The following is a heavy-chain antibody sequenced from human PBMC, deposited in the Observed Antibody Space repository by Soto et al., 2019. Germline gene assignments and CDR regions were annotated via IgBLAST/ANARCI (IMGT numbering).Heavy chain of an antibody. D-gene: IGHD2-15*01. Sequence: ASVKVSCKASGHTFTRYGISWVRQAPGQGLEWMGWISAYNSNTKYAQKFQGRVTMTTDTSTSTAYMELRSLTSDDTALYYCAREGFCSSGSCALYSHDYFGMDVWGQGTTVTVSS. J-gene: IGHJ6*02. CDR3: AREGFCSSGSCALYSHDYFGMDV. V-gene: IGHV1-18*01. CDR1: GHTFTRYG. CDR2: ISAYNSNT.